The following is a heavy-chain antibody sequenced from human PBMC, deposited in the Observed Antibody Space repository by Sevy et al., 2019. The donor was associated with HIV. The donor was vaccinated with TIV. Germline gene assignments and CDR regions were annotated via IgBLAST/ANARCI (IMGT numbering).Heavy chain of an antibody. Sequence: GGSLRLSCAASGFTFSSYSMNWVRQAPGKGLEWVSSISSSSSYIYYADSVKGRFTISRDNAKNSLYLQMNSLRAEDTDVYYCAREGGYYDSSGYPSFDPWGQGTLVTVSS. CDR3: AREGGYYDSSGYPSFDP. J-gene: IGHJ5*02. CDR2: ISSSSSYI. CDR1: GFTFSSYS. V-gene: IGHV3-21*01. D-gene: IGHD3-22*01.